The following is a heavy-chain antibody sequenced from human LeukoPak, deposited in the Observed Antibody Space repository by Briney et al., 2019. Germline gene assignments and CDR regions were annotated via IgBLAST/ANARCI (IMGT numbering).Heavy chain of an antibody. D-gene: IGHD3-10*01. CDR2: ISWNSGSI. CDR1: GFTFDDYA. CDR3: AKDRLWFGELFDAFDI. J-gene: IGHJ3*02. Sequence: PPGRSLRLSCAASGFTFDDYAMHWVRQAPGKGLEWVSGISWNSGSIGYADSVKGRSTISRDNAKNSLYLQMNSLRAEDTALYYCAKDRLWFGELFDAFDIWGQGTMVTVSS. V-gene: IGHV3-9*01.